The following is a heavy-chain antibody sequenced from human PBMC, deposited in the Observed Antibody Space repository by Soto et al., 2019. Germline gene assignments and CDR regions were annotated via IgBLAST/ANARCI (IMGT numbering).Heavy chain of an antibody. CDR1: GFTFSNYA. Sequence: GGSLRLSCAASGFTFSNYATNWVRQIPGQGPEWVASITGSGDGTFYADSVKGRFSISRDNSNDTLYLQMNSLRAEDTAVYYCTKASGAYFSFPWLDPWGLGTLVTVSS. V-gene: IGHV3-23*01. CDR2: ITGSGDGT. J-gene: IGHJ5*02. CDR3: TKASGAYFSFPWLDP. D-gene: IGHD2-21*01.